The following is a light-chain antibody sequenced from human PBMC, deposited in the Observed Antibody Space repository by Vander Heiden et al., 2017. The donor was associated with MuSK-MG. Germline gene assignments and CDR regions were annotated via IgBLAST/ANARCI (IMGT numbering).Light chain of an antibody. CDR1: KLGDKY. V-gene: IGLV3-1*01. Sequence: SYELTQPPSVSVSPGQTASITCSGDKLGDKYACWYQQKPGQSPVLVIYQDSKRPSGIPERFSGSNSANKANLTISGTQAVDDADYYCQAWDSSTVVFGGGTKLTVL. J-gene: IGLJ2*01. CDR3: QAWDSSTVV. CDR2: QDS.